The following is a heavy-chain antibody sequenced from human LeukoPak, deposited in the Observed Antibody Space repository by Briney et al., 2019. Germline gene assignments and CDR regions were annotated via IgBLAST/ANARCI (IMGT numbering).Heavy chain of an antibody. CDR3: ARDNVRYDSSGSSPN. J-gene: IGHJ4*02. CDR1: GFTFSSYS. Sequence: KTGGSLRPSCAASGFTFSSYSMNWVRQAPGKGLEWVSSISSSSSYIYYADSVKGRFTTSRDNAKNSLYLQMNSLRAEDTAVYYCARDNVRYDSSGSSPNWGQGTLVTVSS. CDR2: ISSSSSYI. D-gene: IGHD3-22*01. V-gene: IGHV3-21*01.